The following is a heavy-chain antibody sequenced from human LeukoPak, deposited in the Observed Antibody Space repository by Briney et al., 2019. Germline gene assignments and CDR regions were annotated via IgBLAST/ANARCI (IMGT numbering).Heavy chain of an antibody. J-gene: IGHJ4*02. CDR3: TRVISRLTIFGVVIEGAVDY. D-gene: IGHD3-3*01. CDR1: GFTFGDYA. V-gene: IGHV3-49*04. Sequence: GGSLRLSCTASGFTFGDYAMSWVRQAPGKGLEWVGLIRSKAYGGTTEYAASVKGRFTISRDDSKSIAYLQMNSLKTEDTAVYYCTRVISRLTIFGVVIEGAVDYWGQGTLVTVSS. CDR2: IRSKAYGGTT.